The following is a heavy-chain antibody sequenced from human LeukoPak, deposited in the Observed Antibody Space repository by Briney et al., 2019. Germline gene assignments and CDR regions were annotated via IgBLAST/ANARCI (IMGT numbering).Heavy chain of an antibody. Sequence: GGSLRLSCAASGSTFSSSSMSWVRQAPGKGLEWVAYVSSTGQTIYYADSAKGRFTISRDNAKNSLYLQMNSLRGADTALYYCMSAPILGYWGQGALVTVSS. CDR3: MSAPILGY. CDR2: VSSTGQTI. V-gene: IGHV3-48*04. J-gene: IGHJ4*02. CDR1: GSTFSSSS.